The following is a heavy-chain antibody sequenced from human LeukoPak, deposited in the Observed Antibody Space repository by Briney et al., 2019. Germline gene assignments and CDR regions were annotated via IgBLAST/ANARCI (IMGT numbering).Heavy chain of an antibody. CDR1: GFTFSSYG. Sequence: PGGSLRLSCAASGFTFSSYGMHWVRQAPGKGLEWVSYISSSGSTIYYADSVKGRFTISRDNAKNSLYLQMNSLRAEDTAVYYCARDRTEAGYSSGCIDYWGQGTLVTVSS. V-gene: IGHV3-48*04. D-gene: IGHD6-19*01. J-gene: IGHJ4*02. CDR3: ARDRTEAGYSSGCIDY. CDR2: ISSSGSTI.